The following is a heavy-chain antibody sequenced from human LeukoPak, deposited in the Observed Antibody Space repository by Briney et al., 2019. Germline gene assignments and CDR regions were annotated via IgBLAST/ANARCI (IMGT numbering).Heavy chain of an antibody. V-gene: IGHV1-8*01. D-gene: IGHD3-10*01. CDR3: ARGQVNGSGSYYKVGRYNWFDP. CDR1: GYTFTSYD. J-gene: IGHJ5*02. Sequence: GASVKVSCKASGYTFTSYDINWVRQATGQGLEWMGWMNPNSGNTGYAQKFQGRVTMTRNTSISTAYMELGSLRSEDTAVYYCARGQVNGSGSYYKVGRYNWFDPWGQGTLVTVSS. CDR2: MNPNSGNT.